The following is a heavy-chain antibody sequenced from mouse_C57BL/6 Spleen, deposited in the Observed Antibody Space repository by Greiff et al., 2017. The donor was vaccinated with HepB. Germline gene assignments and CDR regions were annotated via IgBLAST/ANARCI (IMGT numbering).Heavy chain of an antibody. CDR3: AREGEAWFAY. J-gene: IGHJ3*01. Sequence: LEESGAELARPGASVKLSCKASGYTFTSYGISWVKQRTGQGLEWIGEIYPRSGNTYYNEKFKGKATLTADKSSSTAYMELRSLTSEDSAVYFCAREGEAWFAYWGQGTLVTVSA. V-gene: IGHV1-81*01. CDR2: IYPRSGNT. CDR1: GYTFTSYG.